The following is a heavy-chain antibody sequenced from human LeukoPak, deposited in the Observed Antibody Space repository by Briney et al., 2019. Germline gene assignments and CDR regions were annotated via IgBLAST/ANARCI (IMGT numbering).Heavy chain of an antibody. V-gene: IGHV3-74*01. CDR2: ITNDGSST. CDR1: GLTFSSHW. CDR3: ARDRYYGIDV. J-gene: IGHJ6*02. Sequence: PGGSLRLSCAASGLTFSSHWMHWVRHAPGKGLVWVSRITNDGSSTTYADSVKGRFTISRDNAKNTLYLQMNSLRAEDTAVYFCARDRYYGIDVWGRGTTVTVSS.